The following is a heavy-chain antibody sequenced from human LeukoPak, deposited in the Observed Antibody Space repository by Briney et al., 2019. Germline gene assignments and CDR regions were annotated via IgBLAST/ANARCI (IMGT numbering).Heavy chain of an antibody. D-gene: IGHD5-18*01. CDR2: IYHSGST. CDR3: ARGVGYSSAFDY. Sequence: PSETLSLTCAVSGGSISSGGYPWSWIRQPPGKGLEWIGYIYHSGSTYYNPSLKSRVTISVDRSKNQFSLKLSSVTAADTAVYYCARGVGYSSAFDYWGQGTLVTVSS. V-gene: IGHV4-30-2*01. J-gene: IGHJ4*02. CDR1: GGSISSGGYP.